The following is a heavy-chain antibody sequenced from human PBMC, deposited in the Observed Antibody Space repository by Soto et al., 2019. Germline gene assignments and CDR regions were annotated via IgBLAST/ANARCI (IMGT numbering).Heavy chain of an antibody. CDR1: GGTFSSYT. J-gene: IGHJ4*02. V-gene: IGHV1-69*02. CDR2: IIPILGIA. D-gene: IGHD6-19*01. CDR3: AARTGYSSGWFGY. Sequence: SVKVSCKASGGTFSSYTISWVRQAPGQGLEWMGRIIPILGIANYAQKFQGRVTITADKSTSTAYMELSSLRSEDTAVYYCAARTGYSSGWFGYWGQGTLVTVSS.